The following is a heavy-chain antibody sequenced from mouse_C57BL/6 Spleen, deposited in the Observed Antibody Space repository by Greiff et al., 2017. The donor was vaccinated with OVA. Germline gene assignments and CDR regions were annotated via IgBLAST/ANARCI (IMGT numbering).Heavy chain of an antibody. CDR1: GYTFTSYW. CDR3: ARGGITTVVAWGDY. V-gene: IGHV1-50*01. Sequence: VQLQQPGAELVKPGASVKLSCKASGYTFTSYWMQWVKQRPGQGLEWIGEIDPSDSYTNYNQKFKGKATLTVYTSSSTAYMQLSSLTSEDSAVYYCARGGITTVVAWGDYWGQGTTLTVSS. CDR2: IDPSDSYT. D-gene: IGHD1-1*01. J-gene: IGHJ2*01.